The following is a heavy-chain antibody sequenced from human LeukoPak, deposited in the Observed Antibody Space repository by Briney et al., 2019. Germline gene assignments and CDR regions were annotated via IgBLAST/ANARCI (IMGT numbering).Heavy chain of an antibody. CDR1: GFTFDDYG. CDR3: AKGAGSSWYIVLVEDYYYYMDV. D-gene: IGHD6-13*01. V-gene: IGHV3-23*01. CDR2: ISGSGGST. Sequence: HPGGSLRLSCAASGFTFDDYGMSWVRQAPGKGLEWVSAISGSGGSTYYADSVKGRFTISRDNSKNTLYLQMNSLRAEDTAVYYCAKGAGSSWYIVLVEDYYYYMDVWGKGTTVTISS. J-gene: IGHJ6*03.